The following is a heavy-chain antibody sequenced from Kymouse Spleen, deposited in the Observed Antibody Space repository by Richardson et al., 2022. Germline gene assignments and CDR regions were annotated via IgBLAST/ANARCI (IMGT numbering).Heavy chain of an antibody. V-gene: IGHV3-7*01. CDR3: AREGGDYVYYYYYYGMDV. D-gene: IGHD4-17*01. CDR2: IKQDGSEK. Sequence: EVQLVESGGGLVQPGGSLRLSCAASGFTFSSYWMSWVRQAPGKGLEWVANIKQDGSEKYYVDSVKGRFTISRDNAKNSLYLQMNSLRAEDTAVYYCAREGGDYVYYYYYYGMDVWGQGTTVTVSS. J-gene: IGHJ6*02. CDR1: GFTFSSYW.